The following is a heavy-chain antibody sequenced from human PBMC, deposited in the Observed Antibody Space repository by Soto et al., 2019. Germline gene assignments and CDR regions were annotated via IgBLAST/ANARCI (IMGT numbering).Heavy chain of an antibody. CDR1: GYSFTSHW. J-gene: IGHJ4*01. Sequence: PGESLKISCKASGYSFTSHWIGWVRHMSGKGLEWMGVIYPGDSDTRYSPSFQGQVTISVDKSISTAYLQWSSLKASDSAMYYCATGIGPPAVMHPLNYWGQGTLVTVSS. CDR2: IYPGDSDT. CDR3: ATGIGPPAVMHPLNY. V-gene: IGHV5-51*01. D-gene: IGHD1-26*01.